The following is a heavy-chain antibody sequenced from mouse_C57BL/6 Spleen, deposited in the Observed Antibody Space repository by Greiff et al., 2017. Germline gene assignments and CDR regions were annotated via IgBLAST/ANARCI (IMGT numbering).Heavy chain of an antibody. J-gene: IGHJ1*03. CDR1: GYTFTSYW. V-gene: IGHV1-50*01. CDR2: IDPSDSYT. CDR3: ARRIYGSSYRYFDG. D-gene: IGHD1-1*01. Sequence: VQLQQPGAELVKPGASVKLSCKASGYTFTSYWMQWVKQRPGQGLEWIGEIDPSDSYTNYNQKFKGKATLTVDTSSSTAYMQLSSLTSEDSAVYYCARRIYGSSYRYFDGWGTGTTVTVSS.